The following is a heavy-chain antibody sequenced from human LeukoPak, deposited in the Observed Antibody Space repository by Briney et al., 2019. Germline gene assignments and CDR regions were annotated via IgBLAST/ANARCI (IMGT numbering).Heavy chain of an antibody. D-gene: IGHD3-22*01. CDR2: ISGTGSST. CDR3: AKWDSRGTGDY. J-gene: IGHJ4*02. CDR1: GFTFSSSA. V-gene: IGHV3-23*01. Sequence: PGGSLRLSCAASGFTFSSSAMSWVRQAPGKGLEWVSGISGTGSSTYYGGSVKGRFTISRDNSKNTLYLQMNSLRAEDTAVYYCAKWDSRGTGDYWGQGTLVTVSS.